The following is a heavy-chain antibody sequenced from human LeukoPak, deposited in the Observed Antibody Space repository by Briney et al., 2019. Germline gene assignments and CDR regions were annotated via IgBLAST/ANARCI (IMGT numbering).Heavy chain of an antibody. V-gene: IGHV4-39*01. CDR2: IYYSGRT. J-gene: IGHJ4*02. CDR3: ARLAAARGSYYFDY. CDR1: GGSINSSSYY. Sequence: PSGTLSLTCTVSGGSINSSSYYSGWVRHPPGKGREWVGSIYYSGRTYSSSSLKSRVTTSVDTSKNTFSLKLSSVTASDTAVYYCARLAAARGSYYFDYWGQGTLVTVSS. D-gene: IGHD6-6*01.